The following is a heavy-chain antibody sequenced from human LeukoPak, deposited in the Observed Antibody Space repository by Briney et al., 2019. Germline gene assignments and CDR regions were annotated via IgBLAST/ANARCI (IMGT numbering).Heavy chain of an antibody. V-gene: IGHV3-53*01. CDR1: GFSVGSNY. Sequence: GGALRLSCAASGFSVGSNYMSWVRQAPGKGLQWVSIIYSGGSTYYADSVKGRFTISRDNSKNTLYLQMNSLRAEDTAVYYCASVRNGDYPDSWGQGTLVTVSS. J-gene: IGHJ4*02. CDR3: ASVRNGDYPDS. CDR2: IYSGGST. D-gene: IGHD4-17*01.